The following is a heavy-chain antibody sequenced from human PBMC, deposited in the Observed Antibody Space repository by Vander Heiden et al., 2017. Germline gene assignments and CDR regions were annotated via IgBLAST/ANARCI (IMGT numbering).Heavy chain of an antibody. CDR3: ARDASGQLLNCWFDS. Sequence: EVKLVESGAGIVQLGGSLRLSCAASALTFSRDCMNWVPQAPGKGVEWVSHINGRTSDMVYADSVRGRFTISRDDAKNALYLQMNSLRDEDTAVYYCARDASGQLLNCWFDSWGPGTLVTVSS. V-gene: IGHV3-48*02. D-gene: IGHD2-2*01. CDR2: INGRTSDM. CDR1: ALTFSRDC. J-gene: IGHJ5*01.